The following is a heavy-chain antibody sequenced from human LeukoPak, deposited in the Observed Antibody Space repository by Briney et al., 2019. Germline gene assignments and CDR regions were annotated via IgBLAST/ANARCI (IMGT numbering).Heavy chain of an antibody. CDR1: GGTFSSYA. J-gene: IGHJ4*02. V-gene: IGHV1-69*06. Sequence: ASVKVSCKATGGTFSSYAISWVRQAPGQGLEWMGGIIPIFGTANYAQKFQGRVTMTEDTSTDTAYMELSSLRSEDTAVYYCAPANRYYSYGGLFDYWGQGTLVTVSS. D-gene: IGHD5-18*01. CDR2: IIPIFGTA. CDR3: APANRYYSYGGLFDY.